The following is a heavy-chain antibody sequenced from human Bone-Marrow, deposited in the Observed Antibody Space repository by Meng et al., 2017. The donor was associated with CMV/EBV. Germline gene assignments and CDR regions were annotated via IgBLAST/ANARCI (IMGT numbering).Heavy chain of an antibody. J-gene: IGHJ4*02. D-gene: IGHD6-19*01. CDR3: ARLPGIAVAATLADYYFDY. V-gene: IGHV1-2*02. CDR2: INPNSGGT. Sequence: ASVKVSCKTSGYTFTANFIHWVRHAPGQGLEWMGWINPNSGGTNYAQKFQGRVTMTRDTSISTAYMELSRLRSDDTAVYYCARLPGIAVAATLADYYFDYWGQGTLVTVSS. CDR1: GYTFTANF.